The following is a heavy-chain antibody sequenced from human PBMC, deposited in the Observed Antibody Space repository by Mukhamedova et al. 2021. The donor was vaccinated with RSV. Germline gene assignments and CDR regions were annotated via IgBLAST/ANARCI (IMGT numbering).Heavy chain of an antibody. V-gene: IGHV3-30-3*01. D-gene: IGHD3-22*01. Sequence: VRQAPGKGLEWVAVISYDGSNKYYADSVKGRFTISRDNSKHTPYLQMNSLRAEDTAVYSCARASDQIVVVIKFDYSCQGNLTTV. CDR3: ARASDQIVVVIKFDY. J-gene: IGHJ4*02. CDR2: ISYDGSNK.